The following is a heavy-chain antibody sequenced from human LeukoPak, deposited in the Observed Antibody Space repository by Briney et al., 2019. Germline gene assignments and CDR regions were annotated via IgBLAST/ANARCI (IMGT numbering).Heavy chain of an antibody. CDR1: GGSVSSGNYY. Sequence: SETLSLTCTVSGGSVSSGNYYWSWIRQPPGKGLEWIGHIYYSGSTNYNPSLKSRVSISVDTSKNQFSLKLSSMTAADTAVYYCARVVAGLYYFDYWGQGTLVTVSS. D-gene: IGHD6-19*01. CDR3: ARVVAGLYYFDY. V-gene: IGHV4-61*01. CDR2: IYYSGST. J-gene: IGHJ4*02.